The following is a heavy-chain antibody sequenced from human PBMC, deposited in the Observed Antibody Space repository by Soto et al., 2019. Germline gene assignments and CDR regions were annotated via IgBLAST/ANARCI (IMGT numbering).Heavy chain of an antibody. J-gene: IGHJ6*02. D-gene: IGHD2-21*02. CDR2: IYHSGST. CDR3: ASLTSTTYCGGDCYSKYYYYYGMDV. V-gene: IGHV4-30-2*01. CDR1: GGSISSGGYS. Sequence: SETLSLTCAVSGGSISSGGYSWSWIRQPPGKGLEWIGYIYHSGSTYYNPSLKSRVTISVDRSRNQFSLKLSSVTAADTAVYYCASLTSTTYCGGDCYSKYYYYYGMDVWGQGTTVTVSS.